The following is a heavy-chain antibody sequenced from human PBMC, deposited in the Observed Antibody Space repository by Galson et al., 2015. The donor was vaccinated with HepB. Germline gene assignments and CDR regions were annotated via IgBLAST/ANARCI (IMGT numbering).Heavy chain of an antibody. V-gene: IGHV3-30*04. CDR3: ARVVVLSGTHLGEENLDA. D-gene: IGHD3-3*01. Sequence: SLRLSCAASGFSFGSYAMHWVRQAPGKGLEWLSLISYDGRNIYYADSVRGRFTISRDNSKNMLYLEINSLRPDDTAVYYCARVVVLSGTHLGEENLDAWGQGVLVTVSS. J-gene: IGHJ5*02. CDR2: ISYDGRNI. CDR1: GFSFGSYA.